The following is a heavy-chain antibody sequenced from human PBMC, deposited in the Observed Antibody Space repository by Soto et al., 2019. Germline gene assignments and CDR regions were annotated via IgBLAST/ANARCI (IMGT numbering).Heavy chain of an antibody. CDR1: GDTFSGYP. D-gene: IGHD3-10*01. Sequence: QVQLVQSGAELKKPGSSVKVSCKASGDTFSGYPINWVRQAPGEGLEWMGRIIPVFGTTNDAQRFEGRVTFTADESTNTAYMELRCLLSEDTAVYYCARDGGFGELKYWGPGTLVTGSS. CDR3: ARDGGFGELKY. J-gene: IGHJ4*02. V-gene: IGHV1-69*18. CDR2: IIPVFGTT.